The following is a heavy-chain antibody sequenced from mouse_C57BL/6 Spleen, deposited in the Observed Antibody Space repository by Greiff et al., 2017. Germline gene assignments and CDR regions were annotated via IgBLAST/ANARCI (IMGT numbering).Heavy chain of an antibody. CDR3: ARGDHYYGSSYYVYWYFDV. CDR2: INPGSGGT. V-gene: IGHV1-54*01. CDR1: GYAFNNYL. J-gene: IGHJ1*03. Sequence: QVQLQQSGAELVRPGTSVKVSCKASGYAFNNYLIEWVTPRPGQGLEWIGVINPGSGGTNYNEKFQGKATLTADKASSADYMQLSSMTSEDSAVYFCARGDHYYGSSYYVYWYFDVWGTGTTVTVAS. D-gene: IGHD1-1*01.